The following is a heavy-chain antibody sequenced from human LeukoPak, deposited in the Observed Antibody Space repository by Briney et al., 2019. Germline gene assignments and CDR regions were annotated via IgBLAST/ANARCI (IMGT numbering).Heavy chain of an antibody. CDR2: ISSSGRTI. Sequence: GGSLRLSCAASGFTFSSYEMNWVRQAPGKGLEWVSYISSSGRTIYYADSVKGRFTFSRDNAKNSLYLQMNSLRAEDTAIYYCARDRGLFDYWGQGTLVTVSS. V-gene: IGHV3-48*03. CDR1: GFTFSSYE. J-gene: IGHJ4*02. D-gene: IGHD3/OR15-3a*01. CDR3: ARDRGLFDY.